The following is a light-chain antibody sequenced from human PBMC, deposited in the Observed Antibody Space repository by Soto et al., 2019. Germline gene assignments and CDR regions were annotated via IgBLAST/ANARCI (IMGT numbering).Light chain of an antibody. J-gene: IGLJ2*01. V-gene: IGLV2-23*01. CDR3: CSDGGSGTLL. CDR1: SSDIGTYNL. CDR2: EGN. Sequence: QSALTQPASVSGSPGQSITISCTGTSSDIGTYNLVSWYQHHPAKAPKLLIYEGNKRPSGVSNRFSGSKSGNTASLTISGLQAEDEADYYCCSDGGSGTLLFGGGTKLTVL.